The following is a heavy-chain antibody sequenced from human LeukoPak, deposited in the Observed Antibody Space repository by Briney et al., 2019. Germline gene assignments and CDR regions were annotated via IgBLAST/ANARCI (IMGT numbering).Heavy chain of an antibody. CDR2: INHSGST. V-gene: IGHV4-34*01. CDR1: GGSFSGYY. CDR3: ARVGVSSWYDSSGYRLGIEYFQH. Sequence: SETLSLTRAVYGGSFSGYYWSWIRQPPGKGLEWIGEINHSGSTNYNPSLKSRVTISVDTSKNQFSLKLSSVTAADTAVYYCARVGVSSWYDSSGYRLGIEYFQHWGQGTLVTVSS. J-gene: IGHJ1*01. D-gene: IGHD3-22*01.